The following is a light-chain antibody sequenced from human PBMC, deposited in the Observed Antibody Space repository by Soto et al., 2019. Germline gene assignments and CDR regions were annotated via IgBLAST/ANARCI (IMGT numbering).Light chain of an antibody. CDR3: QQRSNWPPFT. CDR2: DAS. V-gene: IGKV3-11*01. J-gene: IGKJ5*01. Sequence: EIVMTQSPATLSVSPGERATLSCRASQTVIRSLAWYQQKPGQAPRLLIYDASNRATGIPARFSGSGAGTDFTLTISSLEHEDFAVYYCQQRSNWPPFTFGQGTRLEIK. CDR1: QTVIRS.